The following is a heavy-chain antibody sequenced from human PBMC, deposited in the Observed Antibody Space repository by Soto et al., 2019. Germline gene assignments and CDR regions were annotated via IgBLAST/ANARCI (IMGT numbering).Heavy chain of an antibody. CDR3: ARQRTTVVTQAYFDH. CDR1: GESISSSSYY. V-gene: IGHV4-39*01. Sequence: SETLSLTCIVSGESISSSSYYLGWIRQPPGKGLEWIGSIYYSVRTYYNTSFKSRVTISIDTSKNQFSLKLSSVTATDTAVYYCARQRTTVVTQAYFDHWGQGALVTVSS. J-gene: IGHJ4*02. CDR2: IYYSVRT. D-gene: IGHD2-21*02.